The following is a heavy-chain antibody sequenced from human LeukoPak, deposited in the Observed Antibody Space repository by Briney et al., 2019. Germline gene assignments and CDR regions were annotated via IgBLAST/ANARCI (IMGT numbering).Heavy chain of an antibody. J-gene: IGHJ4*02. V-gene: IGHV3-23*01. Sequence: PGGSLRLSCAASGFIFSTYAMNWVRQAPGKGLEWVSAISGSGGTTYYADSVKGRFTISRDNSKNTLYLQMNSLRAEDTAVYYCAKGTVHFDYWGQGTLVTVSS. CDR3: AKGTVHFDY. CDR2: ISGSGGTT. CDR1: GFIFSTYA. D-gene: IGHD1/OR15-1a*01.